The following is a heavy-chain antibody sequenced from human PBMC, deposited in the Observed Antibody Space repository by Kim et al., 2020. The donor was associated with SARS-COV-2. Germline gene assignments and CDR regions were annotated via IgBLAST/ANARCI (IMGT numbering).Heavy chain of an antibody. CDR2: ISYDGSNK. J-gene: IGHJ6*02. D-gene: IGHD3-10*01. V-gene: IGHV3-30*18. CDR3: AKILVGGAGYYYGMDV. CDR1: GFTFSSYG. Sequence: GGSLRLSCAASGFTFSSYGMHWVRQAPGKGLEWVAVISYDGSNKYYADSVKGRFTISRDNSKNTLYLQMNSLRAEDTAVYYCAKILVGGAGYYYGMDVWGQGTTVTVSS.